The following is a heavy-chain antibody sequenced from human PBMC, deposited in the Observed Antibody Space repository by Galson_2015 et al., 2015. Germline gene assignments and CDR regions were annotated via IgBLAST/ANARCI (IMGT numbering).Heavy chain of an antibody. V-gene: IGHV3-23*01. CDR1: GFTFSSYS. CDR3: AKDSSLAFTSQSSGGY. Sequence: SLRLSCAASGFTFSSYSMNWVRQAPGKGLEWVSAISGSGGSTYYADSVKGRFTISRDNSKNTLYLQMNSLRPVDTAVYYCAKDSSLAFTSQSSGGYWGQGTLLSLSS. CDR2: ISGSGGST. D-gene: IGHD3-3*01. J-gene: IGHJ4*02.